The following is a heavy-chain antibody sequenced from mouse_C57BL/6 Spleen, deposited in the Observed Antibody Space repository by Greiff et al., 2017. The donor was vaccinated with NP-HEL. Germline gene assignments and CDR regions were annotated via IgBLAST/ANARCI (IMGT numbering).Heavy chain of an antibody. J-gene: IGHJ2*01. Sequence: EVKLVESGEGLVKPGGSLKLSCAASGFTFSSYAMSWVRQTPEKRLEWVAYISSGGDYIYYADTVKGRFTISRDNARNTLYLQMSSLKSEDTAMYYCTRGGVTTSFDYWGQGTTLTVSS. CDR2: ISSGGDYI. CDR3: TRGGVTTSFDY. V-gene: IGHV5-9-1*02. D-gene: IGHD2-2*01. CDR1: GFTFSSYA.